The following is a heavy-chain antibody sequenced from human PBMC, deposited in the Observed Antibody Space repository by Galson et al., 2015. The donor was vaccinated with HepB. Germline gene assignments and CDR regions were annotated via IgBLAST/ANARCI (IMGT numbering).Heavy chain of an antibody. CDR2: ISGSGGST. V-gene: IGHV3-23*01. Sequence: SLRLSCAASGFTFSSYAMSWVRQAPGKGLEWVSAISGSGGSTYYADSVKGRFTISRDNSKNTLYLQMNSLRAEDTAVYYCAKGYCSSTSCYPPDAFDIWGQGTMVTVSS. CDR3: AKGYCSSTSCYPPDAFDI. CDR1: GFTFSSYA. J-gene: IGHJ3*02. D-gene: IGHD2-2*01.